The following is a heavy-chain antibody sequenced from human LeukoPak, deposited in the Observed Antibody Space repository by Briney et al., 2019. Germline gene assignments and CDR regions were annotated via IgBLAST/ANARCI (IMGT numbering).Heavy chain of an antibody. D-gene: IGHD3-16*02. CDR1: GFTVSDYY. Sequence: GGSLRLSCAASGFTVSDYYMSWIRQAPGKGLEWVSYISSSSSYTNYADSVKGRFTISRDNAKNSLYLQMNSLRAEDTAVYYCARDRTYYDYVWGSYPHDYWGQGTLVTVSS. J-gene: IGHJ4*02. V-gene: IGHV3-11*06. CDR3: ARDRTYYDYVWGSYPHDY. CDR2: ISSSSSYT.